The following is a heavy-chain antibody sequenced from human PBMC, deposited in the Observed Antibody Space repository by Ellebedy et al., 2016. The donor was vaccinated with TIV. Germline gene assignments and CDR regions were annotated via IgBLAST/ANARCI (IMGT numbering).Heavy chain of an antibody. CDR2: ISSSSSYL. J-gene: IGHJ4*02. V-gene: IGHV3-21*01. CDR3: ARQSQKMATIPGDLGY. D-gene: IGHD5-24*01. CDR1: GFTFSSYS. Sequence: PGGSLRLSCAASGFTFSSYSMNWVRQAPGKGLEWVSSISSSSSYLYYADSVKGRFAISRENAKNSLYLQMNSLRAEDTAVYYCARQSQKMATIPGDLGYWGQGTLVTVSS.